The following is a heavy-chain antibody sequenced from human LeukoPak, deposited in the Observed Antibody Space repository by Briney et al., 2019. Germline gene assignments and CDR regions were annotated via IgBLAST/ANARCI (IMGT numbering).Heavy chain of an antibody. D-gene: IGHD3-22*01. J-gene: IGHJ5*02. Sequence: SVKVSCKASGGTFSSYAISWVRQAPGQGLEWMGGIIPIFGTANYAQKFQGRVTITADESTSTAYMELSSLRSEDTAVYYCASARYYYDSSGYYPNAPWGQGTLVTVSS. V-gene: IGHV1-69*13. CDR3: ASARYYYDSSGYYPNAP. CDR2: IIPIFGTA. CDR1: GGTFSSYA.